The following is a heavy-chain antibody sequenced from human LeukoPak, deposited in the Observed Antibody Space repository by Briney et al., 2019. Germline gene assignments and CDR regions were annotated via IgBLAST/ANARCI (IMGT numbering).Heavy chain of an antibody. J-gene: IGHJ4*02. CDR1: GFTFSSYA. Sequence: GGSLRLSCAASGFTFSSYAMNWVRQAPGKGLEWVSTIVSNGDRIYYADSVRGRFTISRDNSESTLYLQMNSLRAEDTAVYYCAKDKRGGSYYPPIDYWGQGTLVTVSS. CDR3: AKDKRGGSYYPPIDY. V-gene: IGHV3-23*01. CDR2: IVSNGDRI. D-gene: IGHD1-26*01.